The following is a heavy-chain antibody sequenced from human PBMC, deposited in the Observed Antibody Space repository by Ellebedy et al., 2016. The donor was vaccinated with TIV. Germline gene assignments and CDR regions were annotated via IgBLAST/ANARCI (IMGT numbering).Heavy chain of an antibody. D-gene: IGHD3-9*01. CDR3: ARDYDILTGYSYGMDV. J-gene: IGHJ6*02. V-gene: IGHV1-2*02. CDR1: GYTFTGYY. Sequence: ASVKVSXKASGYTFTGYYMHWVRQAPGQGLEWMGWINPNSGGTNYAQKFQGRVTMTRDTSISTAYMELSRLRSDDTAVYYCARDYDILTGYSYGMDVWGQGTTVTVSS. CDR2: INPNSGGT.